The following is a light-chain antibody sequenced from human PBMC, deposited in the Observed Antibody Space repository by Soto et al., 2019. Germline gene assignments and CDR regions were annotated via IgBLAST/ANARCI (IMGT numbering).Light chain of an antibody. J-gene: IGKJ1*01. CDR1: QSISSW. CDR3: QQYNSYSPWT. V-gene: IGKV1-5*01. Sequence: DVQMTQSPSTLSASVGDRVTITCRASQSISSWLAWYQQKPGKAPKLLIYDASSLESGVPSRFSGSGSGTEFTLTISSLQADDLATYYCQQYNSYSPWTFGQGTKVDI. CDR2: DAS.